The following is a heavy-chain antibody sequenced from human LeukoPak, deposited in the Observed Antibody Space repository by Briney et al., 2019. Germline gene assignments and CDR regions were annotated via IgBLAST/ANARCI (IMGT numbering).Heavy chain of an antibody. V-gene: IGHV3-9*03. J-gene: IGHJ3*02. Sequence: GGSLRLSCAASGFTFDDYAMHWVRQAPGKGLEWVSGISWNSGGIGYADSVKGRFTISRDNAKNSLYLQMNSLRAEDMALYYCAKATMVRGVITAFDIWGQGTMVTVSS. CDR1: GFTFDDYA. CDR2: ISWNSGGI. D-gene: IGHD3-10*01. CDR3: AKATMVRGVITAFDI.